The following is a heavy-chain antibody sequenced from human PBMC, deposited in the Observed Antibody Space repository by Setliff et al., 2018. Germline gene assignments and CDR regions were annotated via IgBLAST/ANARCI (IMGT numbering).Heavy chain of an antibody. V-gene: IGHV1-3*04. Sequence: VASVKVSCKASGYSFAKYALHWVRQAPGQRLEWMGFIYTDNGNTKYSKNFQDRVAITRDTSASTAYMELSSLTSEDTAVYFCARGSRGFDYWGQGALVTVSS. CDR2: IYTDNGNT. CDR1: GYSFAKYA. CDR3: ARGSRGFDY. J-gene: IGHJ4*02.